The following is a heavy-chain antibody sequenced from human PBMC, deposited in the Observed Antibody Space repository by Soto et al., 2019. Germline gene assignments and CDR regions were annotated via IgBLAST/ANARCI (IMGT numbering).Heavy chain of an antibody. CDR3: ARDSYYGSGSYYASLLPYYYYYYMDV. CDR2: ISAYNGNT. D-gene: IGHD3-10*01. J-gene: IGHJ6*03. Sequence: ASVKVSCKASGYTFTSYGISWVRQAPGQGLEWMGWISAYNGNTNYAQRLQGRVTMTTDTSTSTAYMELRSLRSDDTAVYYCARDSYYGSGSYYASLLPYYYYYYMDVWGKGTTVTAP. V-gene: IGHV1-18*01. CDR1: GYTFTSYG.